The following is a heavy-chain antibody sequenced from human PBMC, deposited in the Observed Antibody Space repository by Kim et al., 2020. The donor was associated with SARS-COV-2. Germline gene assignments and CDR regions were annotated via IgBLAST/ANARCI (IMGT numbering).Heavy chain of an antibody. CDR3: ARDYYYGSGSHDAFDI. V-gene: IGHV6-1*01. D-gene: IGHD3-10*01. Sequence: SVKSRITITPDTSKNQFSLQMNSVTPEDTAVYYCARDYYYGSGSHDAFDIWGQGTMVTVSS. J-gene: IGHJ3*02.